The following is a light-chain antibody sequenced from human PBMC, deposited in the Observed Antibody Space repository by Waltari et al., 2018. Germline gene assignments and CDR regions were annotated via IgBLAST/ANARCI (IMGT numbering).Light chain of an antibody. Sequence: QSALTQPRSVSGSPGQSVTISCTGTTSDVGGYHHVSWFQQPPGKAPKPIIYDVSERPSGVPDRFSGSKSDNTASLTISGLQAEDEADYYCCSYAGSYTYVFGSGTKVTVL. CDR3: CSYAGSYTYV. V-gene: IGLV2-11*01. J-gene: IGLJ1*01. CDR2: DVS. CDR1: TSDVGGYHH.